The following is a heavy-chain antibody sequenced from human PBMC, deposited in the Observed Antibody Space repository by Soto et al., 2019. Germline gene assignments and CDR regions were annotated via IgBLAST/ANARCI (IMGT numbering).Heavy chain of an antibody. CDR1: GFTFSSYA. CDR2: ISYDGSNK. D-gene: IGHD3-9*01. Sequence: GGSLRLSCAASGFTFSSYAMHWVRQAPGKGLEWVAVISYDGSNKYYADSVKGRFTISRDNSKNTLYLQMNSLRAEDTAVYYCARSYDILTGFDYWGQGTLVTVSS. V-gene: IGHV3-30-3*01. J-gene: IGHJ4*02. CDR3: ARSYDILTGFDY.